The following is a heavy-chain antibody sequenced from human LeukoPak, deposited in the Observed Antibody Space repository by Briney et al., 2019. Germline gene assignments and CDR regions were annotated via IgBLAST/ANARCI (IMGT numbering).Heavy chain of an antibody. CDR3: ARDSKGSAYYYDSSGYKAYFDY. Sequence: GGSLRLSCAASGFTFSNAWMSWVRQAPGKGLEWVAVISYDGSNKYYADSVKGRFTISRDNSKNTLYLQMNSLRAEDTAVYYCARDSKGSAYYYDSSGYKAYFDYWGQGTLVTVSS. CDR2: ISYDGSNK. V-gene: IGHV3-30-3*01. J-gene: IGHJ4*02. D-gene: IGHD3-22*01. CDR1: GFTFSNAW.